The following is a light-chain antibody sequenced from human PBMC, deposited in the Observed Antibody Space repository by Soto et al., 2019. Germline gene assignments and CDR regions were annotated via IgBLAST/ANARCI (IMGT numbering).Light chain of an antibody. CDR2: DAS. CDR1: ESISHW. J-gene: IGKJ1*01. CDR3: QQYNSYRA. V-gene: IGKV1-5*01. Sequence: EIQMTQSPSTLSASVGDRVTITCRASESISHWLAWYQQKPGKAPRLLIYDASNLESGVPSRFSGSGSGTEFTLTISSLQPDDSATYYCQQYNSYRAFGQGTKVDIK.